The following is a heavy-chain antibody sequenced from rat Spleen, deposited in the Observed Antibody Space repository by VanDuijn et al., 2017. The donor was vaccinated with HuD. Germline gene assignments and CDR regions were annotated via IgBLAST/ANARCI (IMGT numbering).Heavy chain of an antibody. V-gene: IGHV5-27*01. Sequence: EVQLVESDGGLVQPGRSLKLSCAASGFAFSNYYMAWVRQAPTKGLEWVASVSPTGGSTYYRDSVKGRFTFSRDNAKSTLYLQMDSLRSEDTATYYCATTPSRDFDYWGQGVVVTVSS. D-gene: IGHD3-1*01. CDR2: VSPTGGST. CDR1: GFAFSNYY. CDR3: ATTPSRDFDY. J-gene: IGHJ2*01.